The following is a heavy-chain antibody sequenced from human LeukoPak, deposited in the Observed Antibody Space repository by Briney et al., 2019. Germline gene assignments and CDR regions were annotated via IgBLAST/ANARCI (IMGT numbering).Heavy chain of an antibody. D-gene: IGHD3-10*01. V-gene: IGHV3-15*01. CDR2: FKSKTNGGTT. CDR1: GFIFSNAW. J-gene: IGHJ4*02. CDR3: ATEYQGSFDY. Sequence: PGGSLRLSCVASGFIFSNAWMNWVRQAPGKGLEWVGLFKSKTNGGTTDYAAPVKGRFTISRDDSKNTVYLQMNSLKTEDTAVYYCATEYQGSFDYWGQGALVTVSS.